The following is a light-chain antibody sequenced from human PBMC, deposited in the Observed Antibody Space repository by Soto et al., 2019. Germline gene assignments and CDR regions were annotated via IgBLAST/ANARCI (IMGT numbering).Light chain of an antibody. J-gene: IGKJ5*01. V-gene: IGKV3-11*01. CDR3: KQRTNWPIT. Sequence: EIVLPQSHASVSLSPGASATLSCRASQSVSTYLVWYPQKPGQAPRLLIYDASNRATGIPARFSGSGSGTDFTLTISSLEPEDFAVYYCKQRTNWPITFGQGTRLEI. CDR1: QSVSTY. CDR2: DAS.